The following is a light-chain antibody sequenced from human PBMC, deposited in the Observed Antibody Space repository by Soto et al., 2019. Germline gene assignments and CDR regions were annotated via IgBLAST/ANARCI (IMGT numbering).Light chain of an antibody. V-gene: IGKV3-20*01. CDR1: QSISSNY. J-gene: IGKJ1*01. CDR3: QQYGDSPWT. Sequence: EIVLTQSPGTLSLSPGERATLSCRASQSISSNYLAWHQQKSGQAPRLLIYGASTRATGIPDRFSGSGSGTDFTLTSSRLEPEYFAVYYCQQYGDSPWTFGQGNTVEIK. CDR2: GAS.